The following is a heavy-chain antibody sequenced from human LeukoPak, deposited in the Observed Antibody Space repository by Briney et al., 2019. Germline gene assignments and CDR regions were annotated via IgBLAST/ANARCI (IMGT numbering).Heavy chain of an antibody. Sequence: PGRSLRLSCAASGFTFSSYGMHWVRQAPGKGLEWVAVIWYDGSNKYYADSVKGRFTISRDNSKNTLYLQMNSLRAEDTAVYYCAKDREVGIRLLGYMDVWGKGTTVTVSS. CDR2: IWYDGSNK. CDR1: GFTFSSYG. CDR3: AKDREVGIRLLGYMDV. V-gene: IGHV3-33*06. D-gene: IGHD1-14*01. J-gene: IGHJ6*03.